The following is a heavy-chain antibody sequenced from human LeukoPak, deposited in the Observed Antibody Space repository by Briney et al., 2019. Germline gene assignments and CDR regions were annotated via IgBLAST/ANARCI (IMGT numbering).Heavy chain of an antibody. V-gene: IGHV3-30*02. D-gene: IGHD1-20*01. CDR1: GFTFSSYG. CDR3: AKDRYNWNDDAFDI. Sequence: PGGSLRLSCAASGFTFSSYGMHWVRQAPGKGLEWVAFIRYDGSNKYYADSVKGRFTISRDNSKNTLYLQMNSLRAEDTAVYYCAKDRYNWNDDAFDIWGQGTMVTVSS. CDR2: IRYDGSNK. J-gene: IGHJ3*02.